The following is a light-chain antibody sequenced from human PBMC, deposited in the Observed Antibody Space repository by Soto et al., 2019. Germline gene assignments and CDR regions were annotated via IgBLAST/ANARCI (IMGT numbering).Light chain of an antibody. V-gene: IGLV1-51*01. Sequence: QSVLSQPPSVSAAPGQKVTISCSGSSSNIGNNYVSWYQQLPGTAPKLLIYDNNKRPSGIPDRFSGSKSVTSATPGITGLQTGDEADYYCGTWDSSLSAGVVGTGTKVTVL. CDR1: SSNIGNNY. CDR2: DNN. J-gene: IGLJ1*01. CDR3: GTWDSSLSAGV.